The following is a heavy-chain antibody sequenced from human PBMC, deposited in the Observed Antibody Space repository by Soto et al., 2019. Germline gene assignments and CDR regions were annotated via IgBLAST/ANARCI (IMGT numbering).Heavy chain of an antibody. V-gene: IGHV4-39*01. J-gene: IGHJ3*02. CDR2: IYYSGST. D-gene: IGHD3-9*01. CDR3: ASDDRHDAFYI. CDR1: GGSISSSSYY. Sequence: SETLSLTCTVSGGSISSSSYYWGWIRQPPGKGLEWIGSIYYSGSTYYNPSLKSRVTISVDTSKNQFSLKLSSVTAADTAVYYCASDDRHDAFYIWGQGTLVTVSS.